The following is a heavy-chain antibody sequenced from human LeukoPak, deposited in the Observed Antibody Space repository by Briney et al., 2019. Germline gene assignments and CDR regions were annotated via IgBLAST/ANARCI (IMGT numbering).Heavy chain of an antibody. CDR2: INPNSGGT. Sequence: ASVKLSCKASGYTFADYYVHWVRQAPGQGLEWMGWINPNSGGTNYAQKFQGRVTMTRDTSISTAYMELSRLRSDDTAVYYCARVTSRGYSSGWYVLNYYYYMDVWGKGTTVTVSS. D-gene: IGHD6-19*01. CDR3: ARVTSRGYSSGWYVLNYYYYMDV. V-gene: IGHV1-2*02. CDR1: GYTFADYY. J-gene: IGHJ6*03.